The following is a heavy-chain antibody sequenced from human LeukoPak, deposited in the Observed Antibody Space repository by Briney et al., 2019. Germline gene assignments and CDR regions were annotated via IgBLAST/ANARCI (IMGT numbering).Heavy chain of an antibody. CDR3: AREYDSSGYSYWYFDL. J-gene: IGHJ2*01. Sequence: SETLSLTCTVSGGSISSYYWSWIRQPPGKGLEWIGYIYYSGSTNYNPSLKSRVTISVDTSKNQFSLKLSSVTAADTAVHYCAREYDSSGYSYWYFDLWGRGTLVTVSS. V-gene: IGHV4-59*01. CDR2: IYYSGST. CDR1: GGSISSYY. D-gene: IGHD3-22*01.